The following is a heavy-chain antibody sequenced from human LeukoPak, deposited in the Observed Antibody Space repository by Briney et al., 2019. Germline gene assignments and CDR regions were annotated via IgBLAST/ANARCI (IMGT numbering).Heavy chain of an antibody. D-gene: IGHD2-15*01. Sequence: ASVKVSCKASGYTFTSYGISWVRQAPGQGLEWMGWISAYNGSTNYAQKLQGRVTMTTDTSTSTAYMELRSLRSDDTAVYYCARLTAGVVVAAHHVVEAKLYHYFDYWGQGTLVTVSS. V-gene: IGHV1-18*01. J-gene: IGHJ4*02. CDR1: GYTFTSYG. CDR3: ARLTAGVVVAAHHVVEAKLYHYFDY. CDR2: ISAYNGST.